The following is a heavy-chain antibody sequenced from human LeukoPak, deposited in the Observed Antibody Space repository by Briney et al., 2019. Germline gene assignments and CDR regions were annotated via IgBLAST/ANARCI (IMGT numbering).Heavy chain of an antibody. CDR1: GYTFTVYY. J-gene: IGHJ4*02. D-gene: IGHD3-3*01. Sequence: GASVKVSCKASGYTFTVYYMHWVRQAPGQGLEWMGWINPNSGGTNYAQKFQGRVTMTRDTSISTAYMELSRLRSDDTAVYYCAREHYDFWSGYYRADFDYWGQGTLVTVSS. CDR3: AREHYDFWSGYYRADFDY. V-gene: IGHV1-2*02. CDR2: INPNSGGT.